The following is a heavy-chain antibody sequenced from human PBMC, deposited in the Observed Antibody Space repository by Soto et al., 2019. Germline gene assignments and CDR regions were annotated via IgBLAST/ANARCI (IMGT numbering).Heavy chain of an antibody. J-gene: IGHJ4*02. CDR2: INAGNGNT. CDR1: GYTFTNYG. D-gene: IGHD2-15*01. Sequence: ASVKVSCKASGYTFTNYGIHWVRQAPGQRLEWMGWINAGNGNTRYSQKFQGRVAITRDTSASTAYMELSSLRSEDTAVYYCARDKPDCSGGRCYHLHFWGQGALVTVSS. CDR3: ARDKPDCSGGRCYHLHF. V-gene: IGHV1-3*01.